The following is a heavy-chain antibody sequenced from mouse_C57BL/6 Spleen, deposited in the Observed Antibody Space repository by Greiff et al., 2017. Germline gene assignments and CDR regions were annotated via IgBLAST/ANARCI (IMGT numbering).Heavy chain of an antibody. Sequence: VKLQQSGPELVRPGASVKLSCTASGYTITDYYMHWVKQRPEQSLEWIGRIDPEDGGTGYDPKFKGKATLTADKSSSTAYLQLRSLTSEDTAVYYCATMGSYAMDYWGQGTSVTVSA. J-gene: IGHJ4*01. CDR2: IDPEDGGT. V-gene: IGHV14-1*01. D-gene: IGHD1-1*02. CDR3: ATMGSYAMDY. CDR1: GYTITDYY.